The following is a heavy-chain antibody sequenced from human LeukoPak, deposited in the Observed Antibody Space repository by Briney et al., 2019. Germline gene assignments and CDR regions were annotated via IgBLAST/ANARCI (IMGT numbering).Heavy chain of an antibody. D-gene: IGHD3-16*01. CDR3: ARDGVEKSRIYYFDY. V-gene: IGHV3-30*04. CDR1: GFTFSTYA. J-gene: IGHJ4*02. CDR2: ISYDGSSK. Sequence: GGSLRLSCVASGFTFSTYAIHWVRQAPGKGLEWVAVISYDGSSKYYADSVKGRFTISRDNSKNTLYLQMDSLSAEDTAVYYCARDGVEKSRIYYFDYWGQGTLVTVSS.